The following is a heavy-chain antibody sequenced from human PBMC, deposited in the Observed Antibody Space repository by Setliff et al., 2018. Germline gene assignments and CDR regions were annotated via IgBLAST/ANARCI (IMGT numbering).Heavy chain of an antibody. D-gene: IGHD3-10*01. Sequence: SETLSLTCDVSGYSISSGYYWSWIRQSPKKGLEWIGEIMPGRDTLYSPSLESRLTITIDTSKSQFSLKLSSVTAADTAVYYCARHATYYYGSGNLPFDSWGQGTLVTVS. J-gene: IGHJ4*02. V-gene: IGHV4-34*12. CDR1: GYSISSGYY. CDR3: ARHATYYYGSGNLPFDS. CDR2: IMPGRDT.